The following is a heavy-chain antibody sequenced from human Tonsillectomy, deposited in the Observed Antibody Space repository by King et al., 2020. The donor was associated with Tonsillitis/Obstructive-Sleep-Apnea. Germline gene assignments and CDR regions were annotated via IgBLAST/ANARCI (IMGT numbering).Heavy chain of an antibody. CDR2: IIPAFGIT. J-gene: IGHJ4*02. Sequence: VQLVQSGAAVKKPGSSVKVACKASGGTFRSYFFSWVRQAPGQGLEWMGGIIPAFGITNYEQKYRGRVTINADEPSRTVFMDLSGLRSEETAIFYCATMTTVTTSGGHWGQGTLVTVSS. D-gene: IGHD4-17*01. CDR3: ATMTTVTTSGGH. CDR1: GGTFRSYF. V-gene: IGHV1-69*01.